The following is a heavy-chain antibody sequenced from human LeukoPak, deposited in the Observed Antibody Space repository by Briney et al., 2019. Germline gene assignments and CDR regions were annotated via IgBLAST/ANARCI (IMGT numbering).Heavy chain of an antibody. CDR2: IKSKTHGGTT. Sequence: GGSLRLSCAASGFTFSDAWVSWVRQAPGKGLEWVGRIKSKTHGGTTQYAAPVKGKFTISRDDSKATVYLQMNSLKSEDAAMYYCTTERPYFDNWGQGTLVTVSS. CDR3: TTERPYFDN. CDR1: GFTFSDAW. J-gene: IGHJ4*02. V-gene: IGHV3-15*01.